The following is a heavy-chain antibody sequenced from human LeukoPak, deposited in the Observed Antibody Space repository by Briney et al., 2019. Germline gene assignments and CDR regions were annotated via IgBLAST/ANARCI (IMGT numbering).Heavy chain of an antibody. J-gene: IGHJ4*02. Sequence: SVTVSFTASGGTFSIYAISWVRQAPGQGLEWMGRIIPILGIANYAQKFQGRVTITADKSTSTAYMELSSLRSEDTAVYYCARDGRYCSSTSCPNMADYWGQGTLVTVSS. V-gene: IGHV1-69*04. CDR3: ARDGRYCSSTSCPNMADY. D-gene: IGHD2-2*01. CDR2: IIPILGIA. CDR1: GGTFSIYA.